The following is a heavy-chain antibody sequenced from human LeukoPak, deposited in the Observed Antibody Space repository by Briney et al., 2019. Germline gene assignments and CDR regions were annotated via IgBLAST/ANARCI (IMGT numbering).Heavy chain of an antibody. Sequence: GASVKVSCKASNYTFISYGISWVRQAPGQGLEWMGWINPNSGGTNYAQKFQGRVTMTRDTSISTAYMELSRLRSDDTAVYYCAPGLGESVFDYWGQGTLVTVSS. D-gene: IGHD3-10*01. V-gene: IGHV1-2*02. J-gene: IGHJ4*02. CDR2: INPNSGGT. CDR3: APGLGESVFDY. CDR1: NYTFISYG.